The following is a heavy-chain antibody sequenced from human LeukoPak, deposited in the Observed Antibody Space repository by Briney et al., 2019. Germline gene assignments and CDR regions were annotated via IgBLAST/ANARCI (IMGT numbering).Heavy chain of an antibody. CDR2: IFYSGST. CDR3: ARRGQAYDSSGYFFDF. V-gene: IGHV4-30-4*01. Sequence: SETLSPTCTVSGDFISTTTYYWSWIRQPPGKGLEWIAYIFYSGSTYYNPSLKSRVIISLDTSKNQFSLKLSSVTAADTAVYYCARRGQAYDSSGYFFDFWGQGTLVTVSS. CDR1: GDFISTTTYY. D-gene: IGHD3-22*01. J-gene: IGHJ4*01.